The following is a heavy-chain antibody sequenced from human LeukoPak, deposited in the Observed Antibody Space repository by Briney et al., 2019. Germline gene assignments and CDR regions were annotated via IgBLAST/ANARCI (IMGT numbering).Heavy chain of an antibody. V-gene: IGHV3-30*18. Sequence: GRSLRLSCPASGFTFSGYGMHWVRQAPGKGLEWVAVISYDGSNKYYADSVKGRFTIAGDNSKNILYLQMNSLRADDTAVYYCAKDMHYDSSGYYGLQFDSWGQGTLVTVSS. CDR2: ISYDGSNK. CDR3: AKDMHYDSSGYYGLQFDS. D-gene: IGHD3-22*01. J-gene: IGHJ4*02. CDR1: GFTFSGYG.